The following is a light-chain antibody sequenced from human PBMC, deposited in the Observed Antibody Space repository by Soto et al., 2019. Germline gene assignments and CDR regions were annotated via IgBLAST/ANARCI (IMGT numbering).Light chain of an antibody. CDR1: QSVSSN. CDR3: QQYGSSPRT. J-gene: IGKJ1*01. Sequence: EIVMTQSPATLSVSPGERATLSCRPSQSVSSNLAWYQQKPGQAPRLLIYGASSRATGIPDRFSGSGSGTDFTLTISRLEPEDFAVYYCQQYGSSPRTFGQGTMVDI. CDR2: GAS. V-gene: IGKV3-20*01.